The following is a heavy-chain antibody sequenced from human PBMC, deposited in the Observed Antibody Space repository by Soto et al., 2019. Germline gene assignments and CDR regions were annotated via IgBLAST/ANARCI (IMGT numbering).Heavy chain of an antibody. J-gene: IGHJ4*02. V-gene: IGHV3-7*03. CDR1: GFTFSSYW. CDR2: IKYDGSEK. CDR3: ASSPHKDSRPDY. D-gene: IGHD3-22*01. Sequence: LRLSCAASGFTFSSYWMSWVRQAPGRGLEWMANIKYDGSEKYYVDSVKGRLTISRDNAKNSLYLQMNSLRAEDTAVYYCASSPHKDSRPDYWGQGTLVTVSS.